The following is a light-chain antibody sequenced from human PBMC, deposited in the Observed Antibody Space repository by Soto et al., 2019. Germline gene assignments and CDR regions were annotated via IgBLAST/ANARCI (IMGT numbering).Light chain of an antibody. V-gene: IGLV1-51*02. J-gene: IGLJ2*01. Sequence: QSVLTQPPSVSAAPGQRVTISCSGSSSNIGNNYVSWYQQLPGTAPKLLIYEDNKRPSGIPDRFSGSKSGTSATLGITGLQTGDEADYYFASWDSSLPAGVFGGGTQLTVL. CDR1: SSNIGNNY. CDR3: ASWDSSLPAGV. CDR2: EDN.